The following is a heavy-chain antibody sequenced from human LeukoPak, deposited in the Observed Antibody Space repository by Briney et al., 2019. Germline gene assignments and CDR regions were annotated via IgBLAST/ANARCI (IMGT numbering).Heavy chain of an antibody. J-gene: IGHJ6*03. CDR3: ARPGPPRAGWGRKYYYMDV. CDR2: INHSGRT. V-gene: IGHV4-34*01. Sequence: SETLSLTCAVYGGSSSTYYWSWIRQPPGKGLEWIGEINHSGRTNYNPSLKSRVTISVDTSKNQFSLKLSSVTAADTAVYYCARPGPPRAGWGRKYYYMDVWGKGTTVTVSS. D-gene: IGHD3-16*01. CDR1: GGSSSTYY.